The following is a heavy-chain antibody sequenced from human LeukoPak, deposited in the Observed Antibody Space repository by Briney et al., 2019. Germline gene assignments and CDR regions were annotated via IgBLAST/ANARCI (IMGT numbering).Heavy chain of an antibody. CDR3: ARMEELLLWFEPPDY. CDR2: IWYDGSNK. CDR1: GGTFSSYG. Sequence: SCKASGGTFSSYGMHWVRQAPGKGLEWVAVIWYDGSNKYYADSVKGRFTISRDNSKNTLYLQMNSLRAEDTAVYYCARMEELLLWFEPPDYWGQGTLVTVSS. J-gene: IGHJ4*02. D-gene: IGHD3-10*01. V-gene: IGHV3-30*19.